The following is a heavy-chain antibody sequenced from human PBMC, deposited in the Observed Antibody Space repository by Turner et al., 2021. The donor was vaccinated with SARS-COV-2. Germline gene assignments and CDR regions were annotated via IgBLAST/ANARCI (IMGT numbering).Heavy chain of an antibody. CDR1: VGSFSGYY. CDR2: INHSGST. CDR3: ARGIKGVLMSGSYYYYGMDV. Sequence: QVQLQQCGAGLLKPSETLSLTCAVYVGSFSGYYWSWIRQPPGQGLEWIGEINHSGSTNYNPSLKSRVTISVDTSKNQFSMKLSSVTAADTAVYYCARGIKGVLMSGSYYYYGMDVWGQGTTVTVSS. V-gene: IGHV4-34*01. J-gene: IGHJ6*02. D-gene: IGHD1-26*01.